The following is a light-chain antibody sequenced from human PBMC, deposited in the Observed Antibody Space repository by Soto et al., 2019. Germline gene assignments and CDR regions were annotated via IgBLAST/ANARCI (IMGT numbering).Light chain of an antibody. V-gene: IGLV2-8*01. CDR3: NSYAGSFNWV. Sequence: QPVLTQPPSASGSPGQSVTISCTGTSSDVGGYNYVSWYQQHPGKAPKLMIYEVTKRPSGVPDRFSGSKSGNTASLTVSGLQAEDEADYYCNSYAGSFNWVFGGGTKLTVL. CDR1: SSDVGGYNY. J-gene: IGLJ3*02. CDR2: EVT.